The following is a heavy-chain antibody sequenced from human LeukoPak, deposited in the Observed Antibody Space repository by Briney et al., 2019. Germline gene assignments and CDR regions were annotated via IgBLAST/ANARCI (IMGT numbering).Heavy chain of an antibody. CDR1: GGSISSGHNY. Sequence: SQTLSLTCTVSGGSISSGHNYWSWIRQPAGEGLEWIGRIYTSGSTDYNPSLKSRVTISVDASKNQFSLKLSSVTAADTAVYYCARDEGHHYYAMDVWGQGTTVTVSS. J-gene: IGHJ6*02. CDR2: IYTSGST. V-gene: IGHV4-61*02. CDR3: ARDEGHHYYAMDV.